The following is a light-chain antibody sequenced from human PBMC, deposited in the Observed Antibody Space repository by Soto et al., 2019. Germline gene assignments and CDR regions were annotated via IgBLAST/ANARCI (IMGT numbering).Light chain of an antibody. CDR1: QTVSSSY. J-gene: IGKJ4*01. CDR3: QQNGSAPLT. Sequence: EFVLTQSPGTLSLSPGESATLSCRASQTVSSSYLAWYQQKPGQAPRLLIYGASSRATGIPDRFSGSGSGTDFTLTISRLQPEDFAVYYCQQNGSAPLTFGGGTKVDIK. V-gene: IGKV3-20*01. CDR2: GAS.